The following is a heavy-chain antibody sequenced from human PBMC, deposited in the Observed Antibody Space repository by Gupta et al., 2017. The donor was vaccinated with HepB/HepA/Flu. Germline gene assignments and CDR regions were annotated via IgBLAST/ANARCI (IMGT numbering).Heavy chain of an antibody. CDR2: IYYSGST. D-gene: IGHD5-24*01. Sequence: QLQLQESGPGLVKPSETPPLPCTVSGGSISSSSYYWGWIRQPPGKGLEWIGSIYYSGSTYYNPSLKSRVTISVDTSKNQFSLKLSSVTAADTAVYYCARVAGASSEMATIRGTLNFDYWGQGTLVTVSS. J-gene: IGHJ4*02. V-gene: IGHV4-39*01. CDR3: ARVAGASSEMATIRGTLNFDY. CDR1: GGSISSSSYY.